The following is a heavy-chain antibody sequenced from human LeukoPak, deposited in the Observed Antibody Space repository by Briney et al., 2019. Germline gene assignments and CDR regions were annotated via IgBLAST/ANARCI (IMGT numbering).Heavy chain of an antibody. CDR3: AKGIRRLVGTIPGMGRDHYMDV. V-gene: IGHV3-48*01. J-gene: IGHJ6*03. CDR1: GFNLGTYS. Sequence: GGSLRLSCAASGFNLGTYSMNWVRQAPGKGLEWVSYISSSGSTMYYADSVKGRFTISRDNSKNTLYLQMNSLRVDDTAVYYCAKGIRRLVGTIPGMGRDHYMDVWGKGTTVTVSS. CDR2: ISSSGSTM. D-gene: IGHD1-26*01.